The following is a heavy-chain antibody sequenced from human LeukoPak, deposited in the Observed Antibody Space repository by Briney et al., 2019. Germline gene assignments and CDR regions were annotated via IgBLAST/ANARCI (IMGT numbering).Heavy chain of an antibody. V-gene: IGHV4-4*09. D-gene: IGHD1-26*01. CDR1: GGSTSSYY. Sequence: SETLSLTCTVSGGSTSSYYWSWIRQPPGKGLEWIGYIYTSGSTNYNPSLKSRVTISVDTSKNQFSLKLSSVTAADTAVYYCARLYVGATMSTFDYWGQGTLVTVSS. CDR3: ARLYVGATMSTFDY. J-gene: IGHJ4*02. CDR2: IYTSGST.